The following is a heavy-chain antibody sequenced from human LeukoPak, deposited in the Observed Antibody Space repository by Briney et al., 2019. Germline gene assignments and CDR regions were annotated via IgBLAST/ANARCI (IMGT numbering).Heavy chain of an antibody. Sequence: GGSLRLSCAAPGFTFSTYWMSWVRQAPGKGLEWVANIKPDGSEQYYVDSVKGRFTFSRDNAKNSVSLQMNSLRAEDTAVYYCARGQSWAFDYWGQGTLVTVSS. V-gene: IGHV3-7*05. D-gene: IGHD1-26*01. J-gene: IGHJ4*02. CDR1: GFTFSTYW. CDR2: IKPDGSEQ. CDR3: ARGQSWAFDY.